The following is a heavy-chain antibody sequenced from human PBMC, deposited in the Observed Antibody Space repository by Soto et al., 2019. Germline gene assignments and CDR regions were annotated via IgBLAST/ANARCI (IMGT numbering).Heavy chain of an antibody. CDR2: IYYSGYT. D-gene: IGHD3-16*01. V-gene: IGHV4-39*01. CDR3: ARHNGPLYVGYYYDMDV. CDR1: GGSISSSSYY. Sequence: QLQLQESGPGLVKPSETLSLTCTVSGGSISSSSYYWGWIRQPPGKGLERIGSIYYSGYTYYNPSLTSRVTISVDTSKNQFSLKLSSVTAADTAVYYCARHNGPLYVGYYYDMDVWGQGTTVTVSS. J-gene: IGHJ6*02.